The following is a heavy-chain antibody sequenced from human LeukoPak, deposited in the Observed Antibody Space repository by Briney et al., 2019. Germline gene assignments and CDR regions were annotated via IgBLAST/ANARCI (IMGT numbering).Heavy chain of an antibody. V-gene: IGHV1-69*01. J-gene: IGHJ3*02. D-gene: IGHD4-11*01. CDR3: ARRSVPEKTSPSTFDI. CDR1: GGTFSSYA. CDR2: IIPIFGTA. Sequence: SVKVSCKASGGTFSSYAISWVRQAPGQGLEWMGGIIPIFGTANYAQKFQGRVTITADESTSTAYMELSSLRSEDTAMYYCARRSVPEKTSPSTFDIWGQGTMVTVSS.